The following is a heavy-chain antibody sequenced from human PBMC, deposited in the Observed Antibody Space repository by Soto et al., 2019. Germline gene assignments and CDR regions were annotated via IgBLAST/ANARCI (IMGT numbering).Heavy chain of an antibody. Sequence: QITLNESGPTVVRPTETLTLTCRFSGFSLTTSGVGVGWIRQSPGKAPEWLALIYWDDDKRYSASLKSRLTITKDTSKNQVVLTVSDLEPTDTATSYCAHRVLRTVFGLVTTTAIYFDFWGQGTPVAVSS. CDR3: AHRVLRTVFGLVTTTAIYFDF. D-gene: IGHD3-3*01. CDR2: IYWDDDK. J-gene: IGHJ4*02. V-gene: IGHV2-5*02. CDR1: GFSLTTSGVG.